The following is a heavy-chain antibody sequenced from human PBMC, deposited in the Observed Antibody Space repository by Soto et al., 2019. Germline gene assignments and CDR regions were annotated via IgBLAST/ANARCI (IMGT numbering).Heavy chain of an antibody. D-gene: IGHD3-22*01. J-gene: IGHJ4*02. V-gene: IGHV4-30-4*01. CDR3: ARAPYYYDSSGYFWYFDY. CDR1: GGSISSGDYY. Sequence: QVQLQESGPGLVKPSQTLSLTCTVSGGSISSGDYYWSWIRQPPGKGLEWIGYIYYSGSTYYNPSLKTRVTISVDTSKNQFSLKLSSVTAADTAVYYCARAPYYYDSSGYFWYFDYWGQGTLVTVSS. CDR2: IYYSGST.